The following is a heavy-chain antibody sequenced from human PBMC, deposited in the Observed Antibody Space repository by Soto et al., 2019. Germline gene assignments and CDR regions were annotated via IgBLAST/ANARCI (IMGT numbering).Heavy chain of an antibody. J-gene: IGHJ6*02. Sequence: ASVKVSCKXSGYTFTSYYMHWVRQAPGQGLEWMGIINPSGGSTSYAQKFQGRVTMTRDTSTSTVYMELSSLRSEDTAVYYCARAAVRAYYYYYGMDVWGQGTTVTVSS. D-gene: IGHD3-10*01. CDR1: GYTFTSYY. CDR2: INPSGGST. CDR3: ARAAVRAYYYYYGMDV. V-gene: IGHV1-46*01.